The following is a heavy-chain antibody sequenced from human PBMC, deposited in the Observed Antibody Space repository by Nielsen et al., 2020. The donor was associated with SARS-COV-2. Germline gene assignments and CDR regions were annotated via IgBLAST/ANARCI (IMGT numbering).Heavy chain of an antibody. CDR3: ARDRVDFGSGTYYYYYGMDV. CDR2: ISGSGGST. Sequence: VRQAPGKGLEWVSAISGSGGSTYYADSVKGRFTISRDNSKNTLYLQMNSLRAEDTAVYYCARDRVDFGSGTYYYYYGMDVWGQGTTVTVSS. D-gene: IGHD3-10*01. V-gene: IGHV3-23*01. J-gene: IGHJ6*02.